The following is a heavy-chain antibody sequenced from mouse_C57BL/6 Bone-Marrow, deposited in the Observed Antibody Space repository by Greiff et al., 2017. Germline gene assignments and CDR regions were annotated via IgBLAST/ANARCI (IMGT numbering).Heavy chain of an antibody. Sequence: QVQLQQPGAELVKPGASVKLSCKASGYTFTSYWMQWVKQRPGQGLEWIGEIDPSDSYTNYNQKFKGKATLTVDTSSSTAYMQLSSLTSEDSAVYYCARGGSSVRGQGTLVTVSA. J-gene: IGHJ3*01. CDR3: ARGGSSV. CDR2: IDPSDSYT. V-gene: IGHV1-50*01. CDR1: GYTFTSYW. D-gene: IGHD1-1*01.